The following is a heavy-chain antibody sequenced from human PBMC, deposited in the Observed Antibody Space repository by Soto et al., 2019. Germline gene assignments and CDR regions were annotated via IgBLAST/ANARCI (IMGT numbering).Heavy chain of an antibody. CDR2: IYYTGTT. Sequence: ETLSLTCTVSGGSIGSYHWSWIRQSPGKGLEWIASIYYTGTTNYNPSLASRVTISMGTAYNQFSMKLTSVTAADTAVYYCARDTVITGMFDFWGRGTLVTVSS. V-gene: IGHV4-59*01. CDR3: ARDTVITGMFDF. J-gene: IGHJ4*02. CDR1: GGSIGSYH.